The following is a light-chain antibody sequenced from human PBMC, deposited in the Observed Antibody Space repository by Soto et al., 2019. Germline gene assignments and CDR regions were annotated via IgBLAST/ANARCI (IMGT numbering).Light chain of an antibody. CDR2: DTS. Sequence: EIVLTQSPGTLSLSPGERATLSCRASQSVSSNFVAWYQHKPGQAPRLLIYDTSSRASDIPDRLSGSGSGTDFTLTISRLEPEDFAVYLCQKYGSSPTFGQGTKVDIK. V-gene: IGKV3-20*01. CDR3: QKYGSSPT. CDR1: QSVSSNF. J-gene: IGKJ1*01.